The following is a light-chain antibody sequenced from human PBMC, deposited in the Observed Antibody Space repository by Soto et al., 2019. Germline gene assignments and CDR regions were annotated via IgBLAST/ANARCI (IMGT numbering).Light chain of an antibody. V-gene: IGKV1-27*01. J-gene: IGKJ3*01. Sequence: DIQMTQSPTSLSASVGDRVTITCRASQDIRNFVAWYQQKPGKGPKLLIYAASTLQSGVPSRFSGSGSGTDFPLTINSLQPEDVATYYCQQYSSVPVFGPGTKVEIK. CDR1: QDIRNF. CDR3: QQYSSVPV. CDR2: AAS.